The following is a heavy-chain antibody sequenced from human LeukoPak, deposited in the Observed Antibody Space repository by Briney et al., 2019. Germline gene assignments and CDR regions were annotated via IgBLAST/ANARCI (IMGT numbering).Heavy chain of an antibody. CDR2: INHSGST. CDR3: ARAVGYCSGGSCSLDY. CDR1: GGSFSGYY. D-gene: IGHD2-15*01. J-gene: IGHJ4*02. V-gene: IGHV4-34*01. Sequence: SETLSLTCVVYGGSFSGYYWSWIRQPPGKGLEWIGEINHSGSTNYNPSLKSRVTIPVDTSKNQFSLKLSSVTAADTAVYYCARAVGYCSGGSCSLDYWGQGTLVTVSS.